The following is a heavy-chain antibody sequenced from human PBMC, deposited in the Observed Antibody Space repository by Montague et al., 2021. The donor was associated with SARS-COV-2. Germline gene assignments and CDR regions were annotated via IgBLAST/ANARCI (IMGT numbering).Heavy chain of an antibody. CDR3: ARGLYNWNYEHWFDT. Sequence: SETLSLTCTVPGGSVGSSHYYWAWIRQPPGKGLEWIGTIHYSGSTYYXXXPRSRVTIDVDASTNQFSLKLHSVTAADTAVYFCARGLYNWNYEHWFDTWGQGTLVTVSS. V-gene: IGHV4-39*01. CDR2: IHYSGST. J-gene: IGHJ5*02. D-gene: IGHD1-7*01. CDR1: GGSVGSSHYY.